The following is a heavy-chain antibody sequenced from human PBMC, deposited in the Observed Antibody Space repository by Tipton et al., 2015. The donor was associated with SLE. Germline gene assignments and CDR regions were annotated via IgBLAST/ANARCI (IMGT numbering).Heavy chain of an antibody. Sequence: TLSLTCAVYGGSFSGYYWSWIRQPPGKGREWIGESNPSGSTNYNPSLKSRVTISVDTSKKQVSRKLTSVTAAATAVYYCARGAKGRITLVRVRPYYFDYWGQGSLVTVST. CDR3: ARGAKGRITLVRVRPYYFDY. CDR1: GGSFSGYY. V-gene: IGHV4-34*01. D-gene: IGHD3-10*01. J-gene: IGHJ4*01. CDR2: SNPSGST.